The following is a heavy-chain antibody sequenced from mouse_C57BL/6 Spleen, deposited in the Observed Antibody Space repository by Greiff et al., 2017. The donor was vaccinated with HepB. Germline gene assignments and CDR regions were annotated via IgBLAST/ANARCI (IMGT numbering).Heavy chain of an antibody. D-gene: IGHD2-2*01. CDR3: LICYGYDGFAY. V-gene: IGHV1-22*01. CDR2: INPNNGGT. J-gene: IGHJ3*01. CDR1: GYTFTDYN. Sequence: VQLQQSGPELVKPGASVKMSCKASGYTFTDYNMHWVKQSHGKSLEWIGYINPNNGGTSYNQKFKGKATLTVNKSSSTAYMELRSLTSEDSAVYYCLICYGYDGFAYWGQGTLVTVSA.